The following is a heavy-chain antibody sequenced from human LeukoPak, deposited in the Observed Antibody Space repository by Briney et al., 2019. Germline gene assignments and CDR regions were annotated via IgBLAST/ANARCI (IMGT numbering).Heavy chain of an antibody. J-gene: IGHJ4*02. Sequence: PGGSLRLSCAASGFTFSNYAMSWVRQAPGKGLEWVSAISGSAGSTYYTDSVQGRFTISRDNSKNTLYLQMSSLRVEDTALYYCVKDPYYYDSSGYSRPFDYWGQGTLVTVSS. D-gene: IGHD3-22*01. CDR1: GFTFSNYA. V-gene: IGHV3-23*01. CDR2: ISGSAGST. CDR3: VKDPYYYDSSGYSRPFDY.